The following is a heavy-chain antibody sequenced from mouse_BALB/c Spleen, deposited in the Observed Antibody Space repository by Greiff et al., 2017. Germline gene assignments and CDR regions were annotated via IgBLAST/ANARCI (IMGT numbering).Heavy chain of an antibody. J-gene: IGHJ4*01. CDR3: ARDGNRSMDY. D-gene: IGHD2-1*01. V-gene: IGHV5-17*02. Sequence: EVKLEESGGGLVQPGGSRKFSCAASGFTFSSIGMHWVRQAPEKGLEWVGYISTGSSTTYYADKVKGRVTITTDTPKNTLFLQMTSLRSEDTAMYYCARDGNRSMDYWGQGTTLTVSS. CDR2: ISTGSSTT. CDR1: GFTFSSIG.